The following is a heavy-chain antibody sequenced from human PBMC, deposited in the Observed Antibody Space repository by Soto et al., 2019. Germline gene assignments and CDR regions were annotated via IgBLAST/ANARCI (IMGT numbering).Heavy chain of an antibody. J-gene: IGHJ4*02. V-gene: IGHV4-34*01. CDR3: ARELGEQQLVFDY. D-gene: IGHD6-13*01. CDR1: GGYFSGYY. CDR2: INHSGGT. Sequence: LEMLCLTSAVEGGYFSGYYWRWIRQPPGKGLEWIGEINHSGGTNYNPSLKSRVTISVDTSKNQFSLKLSSVTAADTAVYYCARELGEQQLVFDYWGQGTLVTVSS.